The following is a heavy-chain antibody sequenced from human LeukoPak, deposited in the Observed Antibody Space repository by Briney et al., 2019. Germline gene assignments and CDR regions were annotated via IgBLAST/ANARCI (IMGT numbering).Heavy chain of an antibody. CDR3: ARLHSAVYYGDAFDI. CDR2: ISSSSSYI. Sequence: GGSLRLSCAASGFTFSSYSMNWVRQAPGKGLEWVSSISSSSSYIYYADSVKGRFTISRDNAKNSLYLQMNSLRAEDTAVYYCARLHSAVYYGDAFDIWGQGTMVTVSS. J-gene: IGHJ3*02. V-gene: IGHV3-21*01. CDR1: GFTFSSYS. D-gene: IGHD3-10*01.